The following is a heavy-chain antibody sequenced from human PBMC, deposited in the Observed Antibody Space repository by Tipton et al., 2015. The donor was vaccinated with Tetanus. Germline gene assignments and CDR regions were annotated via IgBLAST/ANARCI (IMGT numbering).Heavy chain of an antibody. CDR2: IYYSGST. D-gene: IGHD3-10*01. J-gene: IGHJ5*02. CDR1: GGPIRGYY. CDR3: ARGGSSVGP. Sequence: TLSLTCVVSGGPIRGYYWSWIRQPPGKELERIGWIYYSGSTKYNPSLKSRVTMSVDTSKNQFSLKLRSVSAADTAVYYCARGGSSVGPWGQGTQVSVSS. V-gene: IGHV4-59*01.